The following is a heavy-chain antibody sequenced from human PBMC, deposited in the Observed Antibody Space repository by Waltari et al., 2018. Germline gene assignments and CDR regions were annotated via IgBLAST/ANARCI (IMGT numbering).Heavy chain of an antibody. D-gene: IGHD6-19*01. J-gene: IGHJ4*02. Sequence: QVQLVQSGAEVQKPGASVKVSCKASGYTFTSSAMHWVRQAPGQRLEWMGWINAGNGNTKYSQKFQGRVTITRDTSASTAYMELSSLRSEDTAVYYCARDRSSGWDALLDYWGQGTLVTVSS. CDR1: GYTFTSSA. V-gene: IGHV1-3*01. CDR2: INAGNGNT. CDR3: ARDRSSGWDALLDY.